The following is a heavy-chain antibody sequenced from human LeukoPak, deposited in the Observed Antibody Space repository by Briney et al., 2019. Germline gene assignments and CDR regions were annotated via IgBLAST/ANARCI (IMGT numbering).Heavy chain of an antibody. J-gene: IGHJ4*02. V-gene: IGHV4-38-2*02. CDR2: IYHSGST. D-gene: IGHD4-17*01. CDR3: ARVRRPGYGQPYYFDY. CDR1: GGSISSGYY. Sequence: SGTLSLTCSVSGGSISSGYYWGWIRQPPGKGLEWIGSIYHSGSTYYNPSLKSRVTISVDTSKNQFSLKLSSVTAADTAVYYCARVRRPGYGQPYYFDYWGQGTLVTVSS.